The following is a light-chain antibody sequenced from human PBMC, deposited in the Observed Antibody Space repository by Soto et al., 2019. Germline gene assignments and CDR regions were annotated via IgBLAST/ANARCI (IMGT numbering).Light chain of an antibody. CDR1: QSITTY. V-gene: IGKV1-39*01. CDR2: SAS. Sequence: DIQMTQSPSSLSASVGDRITLTCRASQSITTYLNWYQQKPGKAPKLLIYSASSLQGGASSRFSGSGSGTEFTLTINSLQPEDFATYYCQKSYSTTWTFGQGTKVEIK. CDR3: QKSYSTTWT. J-gene: IGKJ1*01.